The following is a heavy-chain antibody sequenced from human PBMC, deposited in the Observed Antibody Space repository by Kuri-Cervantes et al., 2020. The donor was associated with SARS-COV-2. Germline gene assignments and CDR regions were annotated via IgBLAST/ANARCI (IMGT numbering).Heavy chain of an antibody. CDR2: IKSKTDGGTT. D-gene: IGHD3-3*01. CDR3: TSSPTIFGVVIISGNS. Sequence: GGCLRLACAAVRFTFSKAWMSWVRQAAGKGLEWVGRIKSKTDGGTTDYAAPVKGRFTISRDDSKNTLYLQMNSLKTEDTAVYYCTSSPTIFGVVIISGNSWGQGTLVTVSS. J-gene: IGHJ4*02. CDR1: RFTFSKAW. V-gene: IGHV3-15*01.